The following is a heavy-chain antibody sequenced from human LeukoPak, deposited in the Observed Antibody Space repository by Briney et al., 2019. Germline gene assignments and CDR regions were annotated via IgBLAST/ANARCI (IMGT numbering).Heavy chain of an antibody. V-gene: IGHV1-2*06. J-gene: IGHJ3*02. Sequence: ASGKVSCKASGYTFTNYYIHWVRQAPGQGLQWMGLVKPNSGGSDFAQKFQGRVTVTTDVSITTVHMELNNLRSDDTAVYYCARDRGVPGPGNALDIWGQGTMVAVSS. CDR1: GYTFTNYY. D-gene: IGHD2-8*01. CDR2: VKPNSGGS. CDR3: ARDRGVPGPGNALDI.